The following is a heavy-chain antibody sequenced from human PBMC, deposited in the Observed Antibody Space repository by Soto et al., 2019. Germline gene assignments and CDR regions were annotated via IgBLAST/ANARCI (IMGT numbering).Heavy chain of an antibody. V-gene: IGHV1-69*13. Sequence: GASVKVSCKASGGTFSSYTFSWVRQVPGPGLEWMGGIIPIFGTANYAQKFQGRVTITADESTSTAYMELSSLRSEDTAVYYCARESMVRGVIESYYYGMDVWGQGTTVTVSS. CDR1: GGTFSSYT. CDR3: ARESMVRGVIESYYYGMDV. J-gene: IGHJ6*02. CDR2: IIPIFGTA. D-gene: IGHD3-10*01.